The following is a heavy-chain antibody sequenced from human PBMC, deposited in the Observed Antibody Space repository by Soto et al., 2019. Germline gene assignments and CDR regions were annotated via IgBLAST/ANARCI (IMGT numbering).Heavy chain of an antibody. CDR2: ISHSGTST. D-gene: IGHD4-17*01. J-gene: IGHJ4*02. CDR1: GFAFSSYA. V-gene: IGHV3-23*01. Sequence: EVQLLESGGGLVQPGGSLRLSCAASGFAFSSYAMSWVRQAPGKGLEWISAISHSGTSTYYVDSVKGRFTITTDISKNTLSLQMNSLRAEDTAVYYCAKSATTTTTYLDFWGQGTLVAVSS. CDR3: AKSATTTTTYLDF.